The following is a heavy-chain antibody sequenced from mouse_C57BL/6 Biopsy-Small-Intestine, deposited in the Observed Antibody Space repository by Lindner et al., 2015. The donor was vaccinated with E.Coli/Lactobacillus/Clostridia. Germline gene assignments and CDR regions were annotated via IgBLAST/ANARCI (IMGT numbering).Heavy chain of an antibody. Sequence: VQLQESGAELVKPGASVKISCKASGYAFSNYWMNWVKQRPGKGLEWLGQIYPGDGDTNYNGKFKGKATLTADKPSSTAYMQLSSLTSEDSAVYFCARGTGSYFDYWGQGTTLTVSS. V-gene: IGHV1-80*01. CDR1: GYAFSNYW. CDR3: ARGTGSYFDY. D-gene: IGHD4-1*01. CDR2: IYPGDGDT. J-gene: IGHJ2*01.